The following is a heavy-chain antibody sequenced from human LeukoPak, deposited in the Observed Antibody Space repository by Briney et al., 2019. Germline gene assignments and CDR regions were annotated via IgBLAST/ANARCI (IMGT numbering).Heavy chain of an antibody. Sequence: GGSLRLSCAASGFTFSSYVMHWVRQAPGKGLEWVAVISYDGSNKYYADSVKGRFTISRDNSKNTLYLQMNSLRAEDTAVYYCAKDVGYCSSTSCTWVDYWGQGTLVTVSS. V-gene: IGHV3-30*18. D-gene: IGHD2-2*03. CDR1: GFTFSSYV. CDR3: AKDVGYCSSTSCTWVDY. CDR2: ISYDGSNK. J-gene: IGHJ4*02.